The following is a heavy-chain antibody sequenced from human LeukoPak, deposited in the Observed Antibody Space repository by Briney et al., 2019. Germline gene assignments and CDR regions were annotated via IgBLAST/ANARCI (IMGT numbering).Heavy chain of an antibody. V-gene: IGHV3-30*18. CDR3: AKEFPYYYDTSGYYHDY. D-gene: IGHD3-22*01. Sequence: GGSLRLSCAASGFTFSSHGMHWVRQAPGKGLEWVAVISYDGSNKYYADSVKGRFTISRDNSKNTLYLQMNSLRAEDTAVYYCAKEFPYYYDTSGYYHDYWGQGTLVTVSS. J-gene: IGHJ4*02. CDR2: ISYDGSNK. CDR1: GFTFSSHG.